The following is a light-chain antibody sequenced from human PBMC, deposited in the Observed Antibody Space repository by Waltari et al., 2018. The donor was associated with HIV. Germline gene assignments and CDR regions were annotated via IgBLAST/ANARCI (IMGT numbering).Light chain of an antibody. V-gene: IGKV4-1*01. CDR3: QQYCSIPRT. Sequence: DIVMTQSPDSLAVSLGERATINCKSSQSVLYTYTNKKYLAWYQQKSGQPPKLIIYWASTRVSVVPDRFSGSGSGTNFTLTISILLAEDVALYYCQQYCSIPRTFGQGTKVEIQ. CDR2: WAS. J-gene: IGKJ1*01. CDR1: QSVLYTYTNKKY.